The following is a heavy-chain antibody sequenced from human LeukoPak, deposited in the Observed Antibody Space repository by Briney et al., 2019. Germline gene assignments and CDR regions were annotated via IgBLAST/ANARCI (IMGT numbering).Heavy chain of an antibody. V-gene: IGHV3-21*04. Sequence: GGSLRLSCAASGFIFNIYHMNWVRQAPGKGLEWVSFISSSSDYIYYADSVKGRFTISRDNAKNSLYLQMNSLRAEDTAIYYCAKGGSVGTTTYFDYWGQGTLVTVSS. CDR3: AKGGSVGTTTYFDY. CDR1: GFIFNIYH. D-gene: IGHD1/OR15-1a*01. CDR2: ISSSSDYI. J-gene: IGHJ4*02.